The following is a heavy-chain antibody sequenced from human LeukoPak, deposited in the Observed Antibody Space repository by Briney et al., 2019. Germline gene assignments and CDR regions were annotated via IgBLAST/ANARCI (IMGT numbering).Heavy chain of an antibody. Sequence: GGSLRLSCAASGFTFSSYSMNWVRQAPGKGLEWVSSISSSSSYIYYADSVKGRFTISRDNAKNSLYLQMNSLRAEDTAVYYCARDQGYCSSTSCYGASGPHGNWFDPWGQGTLVTVSS. D-gene: IGHD2-2*01. CDR1: GFTFSSYS. V-gene: IGHV3-21*04. CDR3: ARDQGYCSSTSCYGASGPHGNWFDP. J-gene: IGHJ5*02. CDR2: ISSSSSYI.